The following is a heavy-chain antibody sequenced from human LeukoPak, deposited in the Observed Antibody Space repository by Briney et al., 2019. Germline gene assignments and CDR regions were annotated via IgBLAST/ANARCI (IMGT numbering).Heavy chain of an antibody. Sequence: GGSLRLSCAASGFTVSSNYMSWVRQAPGKGLEWVSAIYSGGSTYYADSVKGRFTISRDNSKNTLYLQMNSLRAEDTAVYYCARDPGYYYDSRGPGHYWGQGTLVTVSS. CDR3: ARDPGYYYDSRGPGHY. V-gene: IGHV3-66*01. J-gene: IGHJ4*02. CDR1: GFTVSSNY. D-gene: IGHD3-22*01. CDR2: IYSGGST.